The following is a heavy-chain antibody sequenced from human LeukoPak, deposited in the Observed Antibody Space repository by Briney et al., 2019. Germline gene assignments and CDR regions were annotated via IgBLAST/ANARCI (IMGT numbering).Heavy chain of an antibody. CDR3: ARRRLSYDYVWGSYRSWFDP. CDR2: INHSGST. J-gene: IGHJ5*02. D-gene: IGHD3-16*02. V-gene: IGHV4-34*01. CDR1: GGSFSGYY. Sequence: SETLSLTCAVYGGSFSGYYWSWIRQPPGKGLEWIGEINHSGSTNYNPSLKSRVTISVDTSKNQLSLKLSSVTAADTAVYYCARRRLSYDYVWGSYRSWFDPWGQGTLVTVSS.